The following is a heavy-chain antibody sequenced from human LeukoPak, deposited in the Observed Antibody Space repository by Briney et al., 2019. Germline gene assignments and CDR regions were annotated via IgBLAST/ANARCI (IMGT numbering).Heavy chain of an antibody. J-gene: IGHJ6*02. CDR3: ARDMGYTYGYRLYHYGMDL. Sequence: ASVKVSCKASGYTFTAHFLHWARQAPGQGLEWMGWINPNSGGPIYAQKFHGRVTMTTDTSITTAYMVLTGLKSDDTAVYYCARDMGYTYGYRLYHYGMDLWGQGTTVTVSS. CDR1: GYTFTAHF. D-gene: IGHD5-18*01. CDR2: INPNSGGP. V-gene: IGHV1-2*02.